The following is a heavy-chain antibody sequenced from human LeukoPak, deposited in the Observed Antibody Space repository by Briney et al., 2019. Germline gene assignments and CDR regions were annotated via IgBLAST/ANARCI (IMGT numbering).Heavy chain of an antibody. D-gene: IGHD3-10*01. CDR2: INPNSGGT. J-gene: IGHJ3*02. V-gene: IGHV1-2*02. CDR1: GYTFTGYY. CDR3: ATPRITMVRGNPPDAFDI. Sequence: ASVKVSCKASGYTFTGYYMHWVRQAPGQGLEWMGWINPNSGGTNYAQKFQGRVTMTRDTSISTAYMELSRLRSDDTAVYYCATPRITMVRGNPPDAFDIWGQGTMVTVSS.